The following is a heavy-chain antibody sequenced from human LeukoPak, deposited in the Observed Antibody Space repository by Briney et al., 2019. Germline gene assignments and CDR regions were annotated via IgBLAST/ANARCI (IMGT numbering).Heavy chain of an antibody. Sequence: GGSLRHSCAASGFTFSSYWMHWVRQAPGKGLVWVSRINSEGSSSTYADSVKGRFTISRDNAKNTLYLQMNSLRAEDTAVYYCARAGIDYGDYWTRFDYWGQGTLVTVSS. CDR3: ARAGIDYGDYWTRFDY. V-gene: IGHV3-74*01. J-gene: IGHJ4*02. CDR2: INSEGSSS. D-gene: IGHD4-17*01. CDR1: GFTFSSYW.